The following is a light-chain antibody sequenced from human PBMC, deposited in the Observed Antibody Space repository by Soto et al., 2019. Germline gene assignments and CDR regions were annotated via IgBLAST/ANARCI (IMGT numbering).Light chain of an antibody. V-gene: IGLV2-14*02. Sequence: QSALTQPASVSGSPGQSITISCTGTNSDLGSYNLVSWFQQHPGKVPKVMIYHVTYRPSGVSNRYSGSKSGNSASLTISGLQADDEADYYCCSLTTSHTYVFGSGTKLTVL. J-gene: IGLJ1*01. CDR2: HVT. CDR3: CSLTTSHTYV. CDR1: NSDLGSYNL.